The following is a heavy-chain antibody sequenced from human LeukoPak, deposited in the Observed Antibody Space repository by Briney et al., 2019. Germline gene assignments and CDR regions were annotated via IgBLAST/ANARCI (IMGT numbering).Heavy chain of an antibody. V-gene: IGHV3-74*01. J-gene: IGHJ4*02. CDR2: INSDGSST. CDR3: ARDYDFWSGFFDY. Sequence: GGSLRLSCAASGFTFSNYSMHWVRQAPGKGLVWVSRINSDGSSTSYADSVKGRFTISRDNAKNTLSLQMNSLRAEDTAVYYCARDYDFWSGFFDYWGQGTLVTVSS. D-gene: IGHD3-3*01. CDR1: GFTFSNYS.